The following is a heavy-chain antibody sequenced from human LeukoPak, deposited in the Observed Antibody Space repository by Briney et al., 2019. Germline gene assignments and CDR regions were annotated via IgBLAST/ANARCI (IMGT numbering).Heavy chain of an antibody. Sequence: SSETLSLTCAVSGYSISSGYYWGWIRQPPGKGLEWSGSIYHSGSTYYNPSLKSRVTISVDTSKNQFSLKLSSVTAADTAVYYCARHIVVVIAQTNWFDPWGQGTLVTVSS. CDR1: GYSISSGYY. D-gene: IGHD2-21*01. J-gene: IGHJ5*02. CDR3: ARHIVVVIAQTNWFDP. CDR2: IYHSGST. V-gene: IGHV4-38-2*01.